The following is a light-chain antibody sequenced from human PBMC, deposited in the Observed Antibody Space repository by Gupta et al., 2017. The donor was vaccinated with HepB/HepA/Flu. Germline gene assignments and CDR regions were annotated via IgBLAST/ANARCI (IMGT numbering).Light chain of an antibody. V-gene: IGLV1-44*01. Sequence: SVLTPPPSASGTPGQGDTISWSGNKSNIGRNSLNWHQQLPGTAPKLLIYSNNQRPSGVPDRFSGSKAGTSASLAISGLQVEDEADFYCAARDDSRNSWVFGGGTK. J-gene: IGLJ3*02. CDR2: SNN. CDR3: AARDDSRNSWV. CDR1: KSNIGRNS.